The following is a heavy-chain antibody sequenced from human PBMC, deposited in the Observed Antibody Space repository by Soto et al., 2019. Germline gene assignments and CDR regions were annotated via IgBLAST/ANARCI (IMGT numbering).Heavy chain of an antibody. CDR2: IYYSGST. CDR1: GGSISSYY. J-gene: IGHJ4*02. D-gene: IGHD3-22*01. Sequence: KASETLSLTCTVSGGSISSYYWSWIRQPPGKGLEWIGYIYYSGSTNYNPSLKSRVTISVDTSKNQFSLKLSSVTAADTAVYYCARSDRRDLYYFDYWGQGTLVTVSS. CDR3: ARSDRRDLYYFDY. V-gene: IGHV4-59*01.